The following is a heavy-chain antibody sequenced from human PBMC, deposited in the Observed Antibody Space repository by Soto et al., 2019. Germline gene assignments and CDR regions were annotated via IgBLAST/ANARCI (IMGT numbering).Heavy chain of an antibody. D-gene: IGHD1-7*01. V-gene: IGHV3-30*18. J-gene: IGHJ4*02. CDR2: ISYDGSNK. Sequence: GGSLRLSCAASGFTFSSYGMHWVRQAPGKGLEWVAVISYDGSNKYYADSVKGRFTISRDNSKNTLYLQMNSLRAEDTAVYYCAKDIEYNWNYATDYWGQGTLVTVSS. CDR3: AKDIEYNWNYATDY. CDR1: GFTFSSYG.